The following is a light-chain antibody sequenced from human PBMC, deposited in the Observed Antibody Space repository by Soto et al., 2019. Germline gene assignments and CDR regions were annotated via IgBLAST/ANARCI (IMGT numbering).Light chain of an antibody. CDR2: DVS. J-gene: IGLJ2*01. Sequence: QSVLTQPASVSGSPGQSTTISCTGTNSDIGTYKHVSWYQQHPGQAPKLMIYDVSTRPSGVSNRFSGYKSGNTASLTISGLQAEDEADYYCSSQARGSTLIFGRGTKLTVL. CDR3: SSQARGSTLI. V-gene: IGLV2-14*03. CDR1: NSDIGTYKH.